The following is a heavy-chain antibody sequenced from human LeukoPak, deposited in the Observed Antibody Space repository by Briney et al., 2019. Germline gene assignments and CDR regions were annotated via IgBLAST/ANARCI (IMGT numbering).Heavy chain of an antibody. Sequence: GGSLRLSCAASGFTFSSYAMSWVRQAPGKGPEWVSGISGSGGSTYYADSVKGRFTISRDNSRNTLYLQMNSLRAEDTAVYYCAKDRHSAVLLWSRGMDVWGQGTTVTVSS. J-gene: IGHJ6*02. CDR3: AKDRHSAVLLWSRGMDV. CDR2: ISGSGGST. D-gene: IGHD3-10*01. CDR1: GFTFSSYA. V-gene: IGHV3-23*01.